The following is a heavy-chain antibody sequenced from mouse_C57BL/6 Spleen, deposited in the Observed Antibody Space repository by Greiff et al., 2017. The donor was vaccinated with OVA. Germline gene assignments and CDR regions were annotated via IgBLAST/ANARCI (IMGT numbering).Heavy chain of an antibody. CDR3: ARRAYYFDY. CDR2: IYPGDGDT. CDR1: GYAFNSSW. Sequence: QVQLQQSGPELVKPGASVKISCKASGYAFNSSWMNWVKQRPGKGLEWIGRIYPGDGDTNYNGKFKGKATLTADKSSSTAYMQLSSLTSEDSAVYFCARRAYYFDYWGQGTTLTVSS. V-gene: IGHV1-82*01. J-gene: IGHJ2*01. D-gene: IGHD3-1*01.